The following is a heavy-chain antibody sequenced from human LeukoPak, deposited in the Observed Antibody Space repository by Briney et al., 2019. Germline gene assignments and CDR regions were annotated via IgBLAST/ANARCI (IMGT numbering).Heavy chain of an antibody. CDR1: GSTFSSYA. D-gene: IGHD3-22*01. CDR2: ISYDGSNK. V-gene: IGHV3-30*04. CDR3: AREPFQQIVVVMYYFDY. Sequence: GGSLRLSCAASGSTFSSYAMHWVRQAPGKGLEWVAVISYDGSNKYYADSVKGRFTISRDNSKNTLYLQMNSLRAEDTAVYYCAREPFQQIVVVMYYFDYWGQGTLVTVSS. J-gene: IGHJ4*02.